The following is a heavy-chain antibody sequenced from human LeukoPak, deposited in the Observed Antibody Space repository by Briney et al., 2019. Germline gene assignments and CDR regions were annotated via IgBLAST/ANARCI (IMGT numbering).Heavy chain of an antibody. D-gene: IGHD6-19*01. J-gene: IGHJ4*02. CDR3: AKNPLVSGTIYFDS. CDR2: ISGSGDNR. Sequence: GGSLRLSCAASGFTFSDHYMDWVRQAPGKGLEWVSSISGSGDNRNYADSVKGRFTISRDNSKSTLYLEMNSLRAEDTAIYYCAKNPLVSGTIYFDSWGQGTLLTVSS. CDR1: GFTFSDHY. V-gene: IGHV3-23*01.